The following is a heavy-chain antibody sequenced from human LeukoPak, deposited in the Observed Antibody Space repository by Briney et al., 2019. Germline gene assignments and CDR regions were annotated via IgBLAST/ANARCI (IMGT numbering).Heavy chain of an antibody. V-gene: IGHV3-33*01. CDR2: IWYDGSNK. Sequence: ERSLRLSCAASGFAFNTYAMHWVRQAPGQGLEWVAVIWYDGSNKYYADSVKGRFTISRDNSKNTLYLQMNSLRAEDTAVYYCAREPYIVVVVAATDYWGQGTLVTVSS. J-gene: IGHJ4*02. CDR3: AREPYIVVVVAATDY. D-gene: IGHD2-15*01. CDR1: GFAFNTYA.